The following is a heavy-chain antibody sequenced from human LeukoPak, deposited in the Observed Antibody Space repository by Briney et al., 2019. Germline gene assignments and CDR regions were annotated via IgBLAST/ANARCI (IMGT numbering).Heavy chain of an antibody. D-gene: IGHD4-23*01. Sequence: GGSLRLSCAASGFTFDTDWMTWGRQAPGKGLEWVANLRHDGTTKYYVDSVEGRFTISRDDAKTSLYLQMNSLRVEDTAVYYCGKLRGNTVVLYWGQGTLVTVSS. J-gene: IGHJ4*02. CDR3: GKLRGNTVVLY. CDR1: GFTFDTDW. V-gene: IGHV3-7*01. CDR2: LRHDGTTK.